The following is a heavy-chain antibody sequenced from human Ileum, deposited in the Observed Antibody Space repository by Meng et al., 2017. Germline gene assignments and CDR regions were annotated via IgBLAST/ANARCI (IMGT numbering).Heavy chain of an antibody. J-gene: IGHJ4*02. CDR2: INHNGSS. D-gene: IGHD2-21*02. Sequence: QVQLPQWGAGLLKPSGTLSLTCAFYGGSFSHYDWNWIRQFPGKGLEWIGQINHNGSSNYSPSLSSRVTISADMSKSQSSLKLSSVTAADTAVYYCRLAYCIGDCGDYWGQGTLVTVSS. CDR3: RLAYCIGDCGDY. V-gene: IGHV4-34*02. CDR1: GGSFSHYD.